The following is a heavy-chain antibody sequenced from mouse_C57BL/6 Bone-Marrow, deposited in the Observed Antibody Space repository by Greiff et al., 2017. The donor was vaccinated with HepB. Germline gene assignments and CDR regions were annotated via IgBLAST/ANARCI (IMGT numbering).Heavy chain of an antibody. CDR3: ARDEGSTMITDWYFDV. J-gene: IGHJ1*03. CDR2: ISYDGSN. D-gene: IGHD2-4*01. Sequence: ESGPGLVKPSQSLSLTCSVTGYSITSGYYWNWIRQFPGNKLEWMGYISYDGSNNYNPSLKNRISITRDTSKNQFFLKLNSVTTEDTATYYCARDEGSTMITDWYFDVWGTGTTVTVSS. V-gene: IGHV3-6*01. CDR1: GYSITSGYY.